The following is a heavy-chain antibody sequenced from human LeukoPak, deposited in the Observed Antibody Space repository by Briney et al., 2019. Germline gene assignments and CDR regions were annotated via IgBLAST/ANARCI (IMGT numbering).Heavy chain of an antibody. V-gene: IGHV4-31*03. Sequence: SSETLSLTCTVSGGSISSGGYYWSWIRQHPGQGLEWIGYIYYSGSTYYNPSLKSRVTISVDTSKNQFSLKLSSVTAADTAVYYCARKPGSGNWFDPWGQGTLVTVSS. D-gene: IGHD2-15*01. J-gene: IGHJ5*02. CDR2: IYYSGST. CDR1: GGSISSGGYY. CDR3: ARKPGSGNWFDP.